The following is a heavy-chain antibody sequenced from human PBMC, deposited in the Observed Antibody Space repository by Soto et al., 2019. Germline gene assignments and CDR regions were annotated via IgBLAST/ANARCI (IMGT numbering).Heavy chain of an antibody. D-gene: IGHD3-10*01. V-gene: IGHV1-18*01. Sequence: ASVKVSCKASGYTFTSYGISWVRQAPGQGLEWMGWISAYNGNTNYAQKLQGRVTMTTDTSTSTAYMELRSLRSDDTAVYYCARTYYYGSGTYYNDFDYWGQGTLVPVSS. J-gene: IGHJ4*02. CDR2: ISAYNGNT. CDR3: ARTYYYGSGTYYNDFDY. CDR1: GYTFTSYG.